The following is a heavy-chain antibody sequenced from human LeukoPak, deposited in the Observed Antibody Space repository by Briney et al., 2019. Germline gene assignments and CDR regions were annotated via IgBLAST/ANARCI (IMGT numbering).Heavy chain of an antibody. CDR2: IIPIIGIA. CDR3: ATTYCGGDCAYYYGMDV. D-gene: IGHD2-21*02. J-gene: IGHJ6*02. CDR1: GGTFSSYA. V-gene: IGHV1-69*04. Sequence: SVKVSCKASGGTFSSYAINWVRQAPGQGLEWMGRIIPIIGIANYAQKFQGRVTITADKSTSTAYMELSSLRSEDTAVYYCATTYCGGDCAYYYGMDVWGQGTTVTVSS.